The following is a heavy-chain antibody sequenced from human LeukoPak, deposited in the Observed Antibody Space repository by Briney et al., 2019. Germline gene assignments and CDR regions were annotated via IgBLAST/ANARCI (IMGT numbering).Heavy chain of an antibody. CDR1: GFTFSSYA. Sequence: GGSLRLSCAASGFTFSSYAMSWVRQAPGKGLEWVSAISGSGGSTYYADSVKGRFTISRDNSKNTLYLQMNSLRAEDTAVYYCARDIAAPPINWFDPWGQGTLVTVSS. J-gene: IGHJ5*02. V-gene: IGHV3-23*01. CDR2: ISGSGGST. D-gene: IGHD6-6*01. CDR3: ARDIAAPPINWFDP.